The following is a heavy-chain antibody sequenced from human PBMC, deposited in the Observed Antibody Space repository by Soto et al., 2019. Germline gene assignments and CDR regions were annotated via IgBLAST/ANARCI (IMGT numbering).Heavy chain of an antibody. V-gene: IGHV1-18*01. CDR2: MSGGSGDP. J-gene: IGHJ6*02. CDR3: AREGGHGTEKHPYGFDV. Sequence: QVQLVQSGGEVKKPGASVRVSCQASGYPFNKVAIHWGRQAPGHGLEWLGRMSGGSGDPNCAPTVGERITVGTATSNNAAYMEVRSLRSDDTAVYSCAREGGHGTEKHPYGFDVWGQGTTVTV. CDR1: GYPFNKVA. D-gene: IGHD1-26*01.